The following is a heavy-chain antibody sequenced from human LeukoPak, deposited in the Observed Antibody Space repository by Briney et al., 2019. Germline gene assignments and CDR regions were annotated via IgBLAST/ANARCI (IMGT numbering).Heavy chain of an antibody. CDR1: GYSFTSYW. CDR3: ARLHGGDSESNWFDP. D-gene: IGHD2-21*02. V-gene: IGHV5-51*01. CDR2: IYPGDSDT. J-gene: IGHJ5*02. Sequence: GESLKISCKGSGYSFTSYWIGWVRQMPGKGLEWMGFIYPGDSDTRYSPSFQGQVTISADKSISTAYLQWSSLKASDTAVYYCARLHGGDSESNWFDPWGQGTLVTVSS.